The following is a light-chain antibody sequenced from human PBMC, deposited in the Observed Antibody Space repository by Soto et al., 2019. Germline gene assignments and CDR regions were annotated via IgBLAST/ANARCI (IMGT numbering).Light chain of an antibody. Sequence: QSALTQPASVSGSPGQSINISCTGTSSDVGGYNYVSWYQHHPGKAPKLIIYDVSNRPSGVSNPFSGSKSGNTASLTISELQPEDEADYYSSSYTTSNTRQIVFGTGTKVTVL. J-gene: IGLJ1*01. V-gene: IGLV2-14*03. CDR1: SSDVGGYNY. CDR3: SSYTTSNTRQIV. CDR2: DVS.